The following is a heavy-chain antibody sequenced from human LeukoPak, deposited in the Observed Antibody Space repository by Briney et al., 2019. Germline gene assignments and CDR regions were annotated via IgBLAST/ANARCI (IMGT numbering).Heavy chain of an antibody. J-gene: IGHJ4*02. Sequence: PSETLSLTCTVSGGSISSSSYYWGWIRQPPGKGLEWIGGIYYSGSTYYNPSLKSRVTISVDTSKNQFSLKLSSVTAADTAVYYCARHDGTIFGVGYYFDYWGQGTLVTVSS. CDR3: ARHDGTIFGVGYYFDY. CDR2: IYYSGST. CDR1: GGSISSSSYY. D-gene: IGHD3-3*01. V-gene: IGHV4-39*01.